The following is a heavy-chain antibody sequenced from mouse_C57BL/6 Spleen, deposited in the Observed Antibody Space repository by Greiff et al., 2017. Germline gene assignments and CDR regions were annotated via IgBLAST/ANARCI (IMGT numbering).Heavy chain of an antibody. J-gene: IGHJ1*03. CDR1: GYSITSGYY. CDR3: AREGPTLAPYWYFDV. D-gene: IGHD1-1*01. Sequence: EVQLQESGPGLVKPSQSLSLTCSVTGYSITSGYYWNWIRQFPGNKLEWMGYISYDGSNNYNPSLKNRISITRDTSKNQFFLKLNSVTTEDTATYYCAREGPTLAPYWYFDVWGTGTTVTVSS. CDR2: ISYDGSN. V-gene: IGHV3-6*01.